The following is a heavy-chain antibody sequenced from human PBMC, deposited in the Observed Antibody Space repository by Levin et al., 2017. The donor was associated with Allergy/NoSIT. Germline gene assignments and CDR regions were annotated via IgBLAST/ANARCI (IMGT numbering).Heavy chain of an antibody. CDR1: GFTFSSYW. D-gene: IGHD3-16*02. Sequence: GGSLRLSCAASGFTFSSYWMSWVRQAPGKGLEWVANIKQDGSEKYYVDSVKGRFTISRDNAKNSLYLQMNSLRAEDTAVYYCARPWGSYRITNPPGYWGQGTLVTVSS. CDR3: ARPWGSYRITNPPGY. V-gene: IGHV3-7*01. J-gene: IGHJ4*02. CDR2: IKQDGSEK.